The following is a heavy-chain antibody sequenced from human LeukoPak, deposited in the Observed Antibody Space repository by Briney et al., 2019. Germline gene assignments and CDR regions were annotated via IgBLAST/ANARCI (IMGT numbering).Heavy chain of an antibody. Sequence: ASVKVSCKASGYTFTGYYMHWVRQAPGQGLEWMGWISGYNGNTIYAQKLHGRVSMTTDTSTSTAYMDLRSLRSDDTAVYYCARDYCNNPTCHTREFDYWGQGTLVTVSS. CDR1: GYTFTGYY. V-gene: IGHV1-18*04. J-gene: IGHJ4*02. CDR2: ISGYNGNT. D-gene: IGHD2/OR15-2a*01. CDR3: ARDYCNNPTCHTREFDY.